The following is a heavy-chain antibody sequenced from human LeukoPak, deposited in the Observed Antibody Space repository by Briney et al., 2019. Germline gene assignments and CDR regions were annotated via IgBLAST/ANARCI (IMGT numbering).Heavy chain of an antibody. CDR3: ARDGMAAAGDYYYYGMDV. D-gene: IGHD6-13*01. J-gene: IGHJ6*02. CDR2: ISAYNGNT. CDR1: GYTFTSYG. V-gene: IGHV1-18*01. Sequence: PVASVKVSCKASGYTFTSYGISWVRQAPGQGLEWMGWISAYNGNTNYAQKLQGRVTMTTDTSTSTAYMELRSLRSDDTAVYYCARDGMAAAGDYYYYGMDVWGQGTTVTVSS.